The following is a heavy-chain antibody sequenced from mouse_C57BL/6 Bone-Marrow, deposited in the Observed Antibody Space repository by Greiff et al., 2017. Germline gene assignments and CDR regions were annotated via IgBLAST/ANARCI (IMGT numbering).Heavy chain of an antibody. CDR3: ARSIGVGAMDY. V-gene: IGHV1-69*01. J-gene: IGHJ4*01. CDR1: GYTFTSYW. Sequence: VQLQQPGAELVMPGASVKLSCKASGYTFTSYWMHWVKQRPGQGLEWIGEIDPSASYTNYNQKFKGKSTLTVDKSSSTAYMQLSSLTSEDSAVYYCARSIGVGAMDYWGQGTSVTVSS. CDR2: IDPSASYT.